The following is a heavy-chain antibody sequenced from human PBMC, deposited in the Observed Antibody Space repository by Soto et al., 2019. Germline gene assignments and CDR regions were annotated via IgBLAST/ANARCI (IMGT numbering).Heavy chain of an antibody. D-gene: IGHD6-19*01. CDR2: IDSSGEK. Sequence: QVTLKESGPVLVKPTETLTLRCTVSGLSITDSEMGVSWIRQPPGPPLEWLAHIDSSGEKSYRTFLKGRLAISKDTSKSQIVLTMTNMDPADTATYYCARRHLAVAVSPWFDPWGQGIPVTVSS. CDR3: ARRHLAVAVSPWFDP. CDR1: GLSITDSEMG. J-gene: IGHJ5*02. V-gene: IGHV2-26*01.